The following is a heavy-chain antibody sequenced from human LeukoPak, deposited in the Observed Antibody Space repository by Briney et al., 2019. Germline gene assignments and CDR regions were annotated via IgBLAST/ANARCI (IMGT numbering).Heavy chain of an antibody. Sequence: GRSLRLSCAASGFTFSSYSMNWVRQAPGKGLEWVSSIGSSSSYIYYADSVKGRFTISRDNAKNSLYLQMNSLRAEDTAVYYCARGVGSSGWYGDYWGQGTLVTVSS. CDR2: IGSSSSYI. D-gene: IGHD6-19*01. CDR3: ARGVGSSGWYGDY. CDR1: GFTFSSYS. J-gene: IGHJ4*02. V-gene: IGHV3-21*01.